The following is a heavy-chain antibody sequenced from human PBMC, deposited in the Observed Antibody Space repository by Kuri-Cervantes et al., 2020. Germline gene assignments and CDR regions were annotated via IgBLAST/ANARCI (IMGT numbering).Heavy chain of an antibody. CDR3: AWLGIAAGEDWFDP. Sequence: SGPTLVKPTETLTLTCTVSGSSLSNARMGVSWIRQPPGKALEWLAHIFSNDEKSYSTSLKSRLTISKDTSKSQVVLTMTNMDPVDTATYYCAWLGIAAGEDWFDPWGQGTLVTVSS. CDR2: IFSNDEK. CDR1: GSSLSNARMG. D-gene: IGHD6-13*01. J-gene: IGHJ5*02. V-gene: IGHV2-26*04.